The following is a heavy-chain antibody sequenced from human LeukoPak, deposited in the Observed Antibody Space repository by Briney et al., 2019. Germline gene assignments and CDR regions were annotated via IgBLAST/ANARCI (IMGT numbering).Heavy chain of an antibody. D-gene: IGHD6-19*01. J-gene: IGHJ4*02. CDR3: ARVPRISGWLLGPFDY. CDR2: IIPILGIA. V-gene: IGHV1-69*04. Sequence: SVKVSFKASGGTFSSYAISWVRQAPGQGLEWMGRIIPILGIANYAQKFQGRVTITADKSTSTAYMELSSLRSEDTAVYYCARVPRISGWLLGPFDYWGQGTLVTVSS. CDR1: GGTFSSYA.